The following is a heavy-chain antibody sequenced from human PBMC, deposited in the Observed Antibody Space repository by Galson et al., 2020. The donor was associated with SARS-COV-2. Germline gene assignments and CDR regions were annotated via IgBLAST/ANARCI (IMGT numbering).Heavy chain of an antibody. CDR3: ARDYGSGSYAFDI. D-gene: IGHD3-10*01. V-gene: IGHV3-30*02. CDR2: IRNDGRDK. CDR1: GFTFSRNG. J-gene: IGHJ3*02. Sequence: GGSLRLSCLASGFTFSRNGMHWVRQAPGKGLEWVAFIRNDGRDKYFADSVKGRFTMSRDNSKNTLYLQINTLRPEDTAVYYCARDYGSGSYAFDIWGQGTMVTVSS.